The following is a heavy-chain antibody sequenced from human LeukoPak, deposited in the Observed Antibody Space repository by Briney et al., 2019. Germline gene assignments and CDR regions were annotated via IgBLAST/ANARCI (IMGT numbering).Heavy chain of an antibody. Sequence: SETLSLTCTVSGGSISSSSYYWGWIRQPPGKGLEWIGSIYYSGSTYYNPSLKSRVTISVDTSKNQFSLKLSSVTAADTAVYYCASFLSGWYSYWGQGTMVTVSS. CDR3: ASFLSGWYSY. CDR1: GGSISSSSYY. V-gene: IGHV4-39*07. J-gene: IGHJ3*01. D-gene: IGHD6-19*01. CDR2: IYYSGST.